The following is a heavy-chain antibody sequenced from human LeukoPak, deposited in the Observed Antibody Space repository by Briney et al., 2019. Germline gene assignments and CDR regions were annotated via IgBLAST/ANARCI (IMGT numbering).Heavy chain of an antibody. CDR1: GGSFSGYY. V-gene: IGHV4-34*01. D-gene: IGHD3-10*01. CDR3: ARGNGYGSNC. Sequence: SETLSLTCAVYGGSFSGYYWSWIRQPPGKGLEWIGEINHSGSTNYNPSLKSRVTISVDTSKNQFSLKLSSVTAADTAVYYCARGNGYGSNCWGQGTLVTVSS. J-gene: IGHJ4*02. CDR2: INHSGST.